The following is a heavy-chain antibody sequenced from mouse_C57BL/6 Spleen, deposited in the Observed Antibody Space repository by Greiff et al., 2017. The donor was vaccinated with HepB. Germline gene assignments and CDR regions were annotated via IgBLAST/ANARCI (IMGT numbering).Heavy chain of an antibody. J-gene: IGHJ2*01. CDR3: ARSGDDYECFDY. V-gene: IGHV1-4*01. CDR2: INPSSGYT. CDR1: GYTFTSYT. D-gene: IGHD2-4*01. Sequence: VQLQQSGAELARPGASVKMSCKASGYTFTSYTMHWVKQRPGQGLEWIGYINPSSGYTKYNQKFKDKATLTADKSSSTAYMQLSSLTSEDSAVYDCARSGDDYECFDYWGQGTTLTVSS.